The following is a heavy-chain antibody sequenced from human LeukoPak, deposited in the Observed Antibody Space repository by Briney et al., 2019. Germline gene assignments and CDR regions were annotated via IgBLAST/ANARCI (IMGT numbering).Heavy chain of an antibody. V-gene: IGHV1-69*04. CDR1: ETFSSHA. CDR2: IIPIVDLV. Sequence: ASVKVSCRASETFSSHAITWVRQAPGQGLEWMGRIIPIVDLVNFAQKFQGRVTFTADKSTTTAYMELSSLRSEDTAVYYCARAEEDRSGSFCGGYWGQGTLITVSS. J-gene: IGHJ4*02. D-gene: IGHD3-10*01. CDR3: ARAEEDRSGSFCGGY.